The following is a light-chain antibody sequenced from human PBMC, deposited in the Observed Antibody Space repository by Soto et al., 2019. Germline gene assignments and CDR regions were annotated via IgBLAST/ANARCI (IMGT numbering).Light chain of an antibody. Sequence: QSALTQPASMSGSPGQSITISCTGTSSDLGSYNLVSWYQQHPGKAPKLIIYEGIKRPTGASSRFSGSKSGNTASLTISGLQAEDEADYYCCSYAGSSTHVLFGGGTKVTVL. CDR1: SSDLGSYNL. CDR3: CSYAGSSTHVL. J-gene: IGLJ2*01. CDR2: EGI. V-gene: IGLV2-23*01.